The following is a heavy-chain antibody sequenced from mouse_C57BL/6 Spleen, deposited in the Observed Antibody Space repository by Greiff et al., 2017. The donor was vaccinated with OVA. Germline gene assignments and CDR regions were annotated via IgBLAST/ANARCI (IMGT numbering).Heavy chain of an antibody. Sequence: EVQLVESGGGLVQPGGSMKLSCAASGFTFSDAWMDWVRQSPEKGLEWVAEIRNKANNHATYYAESVKGRFTISRDDSKSSVYLQMNSSRAEDTGIYYCTGGLLQDFDYWGQGTSLTVSS. J-gene: IGHJ2*02. CDR2: IRNKANNHAT. D-gene: IGHD1-1*01. V-gene: IGHV6-6*01. CDR1: GFTFSDAW. CDR3: TGGLLQDFDY.